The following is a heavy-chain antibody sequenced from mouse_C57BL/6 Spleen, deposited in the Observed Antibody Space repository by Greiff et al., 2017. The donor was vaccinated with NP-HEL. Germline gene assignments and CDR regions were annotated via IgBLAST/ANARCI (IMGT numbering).Heavy chain of an antibody. Sequence: EVKLVESGGGLVKPGGSLKLSFPASGSPFSDYSMYWFRQPPERGRGGVANFSIGGVGTFYPDIVKGGFTISRDNAKNTLYLQMSRLKSEDTAMYYCARRNYYAMDYWGQGTSVTVSS. CDR3: ARRNYYAMDY. CDR1: GSPFSDYS. V-gene: IGHV5-12*01. J-gene: IGHJ4*01. CDR2: FSIGGVGT.